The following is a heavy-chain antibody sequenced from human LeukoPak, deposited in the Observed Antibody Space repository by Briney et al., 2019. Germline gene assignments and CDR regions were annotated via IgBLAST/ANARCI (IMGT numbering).Heavy chain of an antibody. CDR3: ARGISGGSTVTYFFDY. Sequence: ASVKVSCKASGYTFTSYYIHWMRQAPGQGLEWMGIIHPGSGTTTYAQKFQGRVTMTRDTSTSTDYMDLSSLRSEDTALYYCARGISGGSTVTYFFDYWGQGTLVTVSS. D-gene: IGHD4-11*01. V-gene: IGHV1-46*01. J-gene: IGHJ4*02. CDR1: GYTFTSYY. CDR2: IHPGSGTT.